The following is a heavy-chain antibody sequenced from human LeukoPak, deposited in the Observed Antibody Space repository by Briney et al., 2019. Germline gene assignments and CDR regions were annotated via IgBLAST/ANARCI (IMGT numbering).Heavy chain of an antibody. CDR2: INWNGGST. CDR3: ARVSSLGYCSSTSCYAFDI. CDR1: GFTFDDYG. J-gene: IGHJ3*02. D-gene: IGHD2-2*01. V-gene: IGHV3-20*04. Sequence: GGSLRLSCAASGFTFDDYGMCWVRQAPGKGLEWVSGINWNGGSTGYADSVKGRFTISRDNAKNSLYLQMNSLRAEDTALYYCARVSSLGYCSSTSCYAFDIWGQGTMVTVSS.